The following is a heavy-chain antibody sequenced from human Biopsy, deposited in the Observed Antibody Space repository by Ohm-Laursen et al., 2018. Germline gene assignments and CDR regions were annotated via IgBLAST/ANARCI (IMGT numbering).Heavy chain of an antibody. V-gene: IGHV3-23*01. CDR3: AREWLLNQQDYYGMDV. Sequence: SLRLSCTASGFTFSNYAMNWVRQAPGKGLEWVSAITGSGDSGGKTYYADPVKGRFTISRDNPGNTLYLQMNSLRAEDTAVYYCAREWLLNQQDYYGMDVWGQGTTVTVSS. J-gene: IGHJ6*02. CDR2: ITGSGDSGGKT. CDR1: GFTFSNYA. D-gene: IGHD3-3*01.